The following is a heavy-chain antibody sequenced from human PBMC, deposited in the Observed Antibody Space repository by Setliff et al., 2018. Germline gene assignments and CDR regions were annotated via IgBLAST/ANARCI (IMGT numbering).Heavy chain of an antibody. V-gene: IGHV3-23*01. J-gene: IGHJ6*02. CDR2: ISASGTTT. CDR1: GFTFNVYA. CDR3: AKVNNRFWSGYYPYYYGMDV. D-gene: IGHD3-3*01. Sequence: GGSLRLSCAASGFTFNVYAMSWVRQAPGKGPEWVSAISASGTTTYYADSVKGRFTISRDNSKNTQYLQMNNLRAEDTALYYCAKVNNRFWSGYYPYYYGMDVWGQGTTVTVSS.